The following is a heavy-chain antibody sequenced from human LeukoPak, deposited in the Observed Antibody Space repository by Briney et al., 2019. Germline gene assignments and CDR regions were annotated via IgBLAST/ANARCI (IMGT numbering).Heavy chain of an antibody. CDR2: TYYSGST. Sequence: SETLSLTCTVSGGSISSYYWSWIRQPPGKGLEWIGYTYYSGSTNYNPSLKSRVTISVDTSKNQFSLKLSSVTAADTAVYYCARAFPAAGTDYWGQGTLVTVSS. J-gene: IGHJ4*02. CDR3: ARAFPAAGTDY. V-gene: IGHV4-59*01. CDR1: GGSISSYY. D-gene: IGHD6-13*01.